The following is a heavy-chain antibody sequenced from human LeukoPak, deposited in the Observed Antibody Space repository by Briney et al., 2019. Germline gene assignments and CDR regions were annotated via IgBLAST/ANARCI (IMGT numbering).Heavy chain of an antibody. CDR2: IRQDGSEK. Sequence: GSLRLSCAASGFTFDDYGMSWVRQAPGKGLEWVANIRQDGSEKYYVDSVKGRFTISRDNAKNSLYLQMNSLRAEDTAVYYCTRTVGALDYWGQGTLVTVSS. CDR1: GFTFDDYG. J-gene: IGHJ4*02. CDR3: TRTVGALDY. D-gene: IGHD1-26*01. V-gene: IGHV3-7*01.